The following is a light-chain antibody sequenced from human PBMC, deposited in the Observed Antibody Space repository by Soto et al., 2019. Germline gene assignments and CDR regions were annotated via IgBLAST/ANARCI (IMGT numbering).Light chain of an antibody. CDR2: GNN. Sequence: QSVLTQPPSVSGAPGQRVTISCTGSTSNIGAGHDVHWYQQLPGTAPKLLIYGNNNRPSGVPDRFSGSRSATSASLAITGLQAEDEADYYCQSYDNGLNTLFGGGTKLTVL. CDR1: TSNIGAGHD. J-gene: IGLJ2*01. CDR3: QSYDNGLNTL. V-gene: IGLV1-40*01.